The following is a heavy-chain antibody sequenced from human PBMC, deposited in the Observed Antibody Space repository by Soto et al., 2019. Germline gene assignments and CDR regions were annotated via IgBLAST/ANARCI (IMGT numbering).Heavy chain of an antibody. D-gene: IGHD5-18*01. Sequence: SETLSLTCAVSGGSISRGGYSWSWIRQPPGKGLEWIGYIYHSGSTYYNPSLKSRVTISVDRSKNQFSLKLSSVTAADTAVYYCARDRYSYRYFDYWGKGTLVTVSS. CDR1: GGSISRGGYS. CDR3: ARDRYSYRYFDY. J-gene: IGHJ4*02. CDR2: IYHSGST. V-gene: IGHV4-30-2*01.